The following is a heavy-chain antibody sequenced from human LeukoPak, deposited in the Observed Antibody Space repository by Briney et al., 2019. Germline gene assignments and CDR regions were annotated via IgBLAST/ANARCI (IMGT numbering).Heavy chain of an antibody. CDR2: IKQDGSEK. V-gene: IGHV3-7*01. Sequence: VGSLRLSCVASGFTFSAYWMSWVRQTPGKGLEWVANIKQDGSEKYYVDSVKGRFTVSRDNAKNSLFLQMNSLRAEDTAVYYCAGLRTRTTDYWGQGTLVTVSS. D-gene: IGHD1-7*01. J-gene: IGHJ4*02. CDR3: AGLRTRTTDY. CDR1: GFTFSAYW.